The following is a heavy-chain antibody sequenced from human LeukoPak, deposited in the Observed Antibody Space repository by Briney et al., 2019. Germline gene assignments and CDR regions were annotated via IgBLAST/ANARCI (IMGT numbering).Heavy chain of an antibody. V-gene: IGHV1-18*01. CDR1: GYTFTSYG. D-gene: IGHD3-22*01. CDR3: ARCYYYDSSGYYYCGMDV. Sequence: ASVKVSCKGSGYTFTSYGISWVRQAPGQGLEWMGWISAYNGNTKYAQKLQGRVTMTTDTSTSTAYMELRSLRSDDTAVYYCARCYYYDSSGYYYCGMDVWGQGTTVTVSS. J-gene: IGHJ6*02. CDR2: ISAYNGNT.